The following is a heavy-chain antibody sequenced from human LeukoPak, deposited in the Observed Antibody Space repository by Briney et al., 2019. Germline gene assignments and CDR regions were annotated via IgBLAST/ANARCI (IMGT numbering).Heavy chain of an antibody. J-gene: IGHJ5*02. CDR3: VKVGLYCSSTSCFSWFDP. Sequence: GGSLRLSCSASGFTFSSYAMHWVRQAPGKGLEYVSAISSNGGSTYYADSVKGRFTISRDNSKNTLYLQTSSLRAEDTAVYYCVKVGLYCSSTSCFSWFDPWGQGTLVTVSS. V-gene: IGHV3-64D*06. CDR2: ISSNGGST. CDR1: GFTFSSYA. D-gene: IGHD2-2*01.